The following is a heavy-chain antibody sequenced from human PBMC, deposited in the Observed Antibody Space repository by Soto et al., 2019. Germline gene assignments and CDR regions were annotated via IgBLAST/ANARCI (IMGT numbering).Heavy chain of an antibody. CDR1: GFTVISNY. CDR3: ARGRGLLWFGEGMDV. D-gene: IGHD3-10*01. V-gene: IGHV3-53*01. J-gene: IGHJ6*02. CDR2: IYSGGST. Sequence: GGSLRLSFAASGFTVISNYMSWFRQAPGKGLEWVSVIYSGGSTYYADSVKGRFTISRDNSKNTLYLQMNSLRAEDTAVYYCARGRGLLWFGEGMDVWGQGTTVTVSS.